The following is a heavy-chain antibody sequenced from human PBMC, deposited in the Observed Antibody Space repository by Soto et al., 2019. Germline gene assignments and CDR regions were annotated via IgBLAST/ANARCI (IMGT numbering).Heavy chain of an antibody. J-gene: IGHJ4*02. CDR2: ITSSSSYI. V-gene: IGHV3-21*01. CDR3: SRAPYSSDWYSPLGANY. Sequence: EVQLVESGGGLVKPGGSLRLSCAASGFTFSSYTMNWVRQAPGKGLEWVSSITSSSSYIYYADSVKGRFTISRDNAKNSLYLQMNSLRAEDTAVYYCSRAPYSSDWYSPLGANYWGQGTLVTVSS. CDR1: GFTFSSYT. D-gene: IGHD6-19*01.